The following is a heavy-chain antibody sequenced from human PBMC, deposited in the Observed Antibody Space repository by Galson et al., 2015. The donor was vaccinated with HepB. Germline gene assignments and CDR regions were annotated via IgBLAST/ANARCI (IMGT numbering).Heavy chain of an antibody. Sequence: CAISGDSVSSNSAAWNWIRQSPSRGLEWLGRTYYRSKWYNDYAVSVKSRITINPDTSKNQFSLQLNSVTPKDTAVYYCAKESYYCTGGVCSQGAFDIWGQGKMVTVSS. CDR2: TYYRSKWYN. D-gene: IGHD2-8*02. CDR1: GDSVSSNSAA. CDR3: AKESYYCTGGVCSQGAFDI. J-gene: IGHJ3*02. V-gene: IGHV6-1*01.